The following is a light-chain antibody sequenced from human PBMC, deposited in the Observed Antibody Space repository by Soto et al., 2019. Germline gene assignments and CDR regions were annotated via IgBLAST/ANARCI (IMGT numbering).Light chain of an antibody. CDR1: QSVSNY. J-gene: IGKJ4*01. CDR2: DAS. Sequence: VVLTQSPATLYFSPCDRATLSCSSIQSVSNYLAWYQQKPFQAPRLLIYDASNRATGIPARFSGSGSGTDFTLTISSLEPEDFAVYFCRHRGGWPPALTFCGGTKVDIK. CDR3: RHRGGWPPALT. V-gene: IGKV3-11*01.